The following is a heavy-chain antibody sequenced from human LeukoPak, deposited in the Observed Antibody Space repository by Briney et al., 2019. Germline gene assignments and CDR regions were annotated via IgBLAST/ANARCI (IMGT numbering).Heavy chain of an antibody. CDR2: ISSSSSYI. CDR1: GFTFSSYS. Sequence: GGSLRLSCAASGFTFSSYSMNWVRQAPGKGLEWVSSISSSSSYIYYADPVKGRFTISRDNAKNSLYLQMNSLRVEDTAVYYCGKSEVTIPDSHWGQGTPVTVSS. V-gene: IGHV3-21*01. CDR3: GKSEVTIPDSH. J-gene: IGHJ4*02. D-gene: IGHD2-21*02.